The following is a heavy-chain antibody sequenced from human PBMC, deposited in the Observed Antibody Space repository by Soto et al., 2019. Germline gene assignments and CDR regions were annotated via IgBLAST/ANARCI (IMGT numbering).Heavy chain of an antibody. CDR3: ARRVDIGYFDY. CDR1: GGSISSGGYY. V-gene: IGHV4-31*03. J-gene: IGHJ4*02. D-gene: IGHD5-12*01. CDR2: IYYSGST. Sequence: LSLTCTVSGGSISSGGYYWSWIRQHPGKGLEWIGYIYYSGSTYYNPSLKSRVTISVDTSKNQLTQKLSTVTAADTAVYYCARRVDIGYFDYWGQGTLVT.